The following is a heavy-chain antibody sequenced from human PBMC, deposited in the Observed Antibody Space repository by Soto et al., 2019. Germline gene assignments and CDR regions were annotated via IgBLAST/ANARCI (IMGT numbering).Heavy chain of an antibody. V-gene: IGHV1-69*08. CDR1: GGTFSSYS. CDR3: ARDGQQLVPSYYYYGMDV. J-gene: IGHJ6*02. CDR2: IIPIHGNA. D-gene: IGHD6-13*01. Sequence: GASVKVSCKASGGTFSSYSISWVRQAPGQGLEWTGRIIPIHGNANYAQKFQGRVTITADKSTSTAYMELRSLRSDDTAVYYCARDGQQLVPSYYYYGMDVWGQGTTVTVSS.